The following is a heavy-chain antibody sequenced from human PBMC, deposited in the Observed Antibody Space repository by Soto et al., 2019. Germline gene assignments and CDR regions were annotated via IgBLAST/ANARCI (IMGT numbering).Heavy chain of an antibody. J-gene: IGHJ4*02. CDR2: ISYDGSNK. Sequence: QVQLVESGGGVVQPGRSLRLSCAASGFTFSSYGMHWVRQAPGKGLEWVAVISYDGSNKYYADSVKGRFTISRDNSKNTLYLQMNSLRAEDTAVYYCAKGDQWLGTEHPIRVDYWGQGTLVTVSS. CDR3: AKGDQWLGTEHPIRVDY. CDR1: GFTFSSYG. V-gene: IGHV3-30*18. D-gene: IGHD6-19*01.